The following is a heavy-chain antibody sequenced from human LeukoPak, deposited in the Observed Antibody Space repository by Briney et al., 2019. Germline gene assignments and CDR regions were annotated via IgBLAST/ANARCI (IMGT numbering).Heavy chain of an antibody. CDR3: ARTLSSTSSRAFDI. CDR2: IYYSGST. Sequence: PSETLSLTCTVSGGSISSGGYYWSWIRQHPGKGLEWIGYIYYSGSTYYNPSLKSRVTISVDTSKNQFSLKLSSVTAADTAVYYCARTLSSTSSRAFDIWGQGTMATVSS. CDR1: GGSISSGGYY. V-gene: IGHV4-31*03. D-gene: IGHD2-2*01. J-gene: IGHJ3*02.